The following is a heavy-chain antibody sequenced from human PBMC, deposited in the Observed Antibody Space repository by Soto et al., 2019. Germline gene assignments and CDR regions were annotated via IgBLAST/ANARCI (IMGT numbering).Heavy chain of an antibody. CDR2: IFPGDSDT. J-gene: IGHJ4*02. V-gene: IGHV5-51*01. D-gene: IGHD3-16*01. CDR1: GYTFTNYW. Sequence: GESLKISCKAIGYTFTNYWIGWVRQTPGKGLEWMGIIFPGDSDTRYNPSFEGQVTVSADESISTAYLQWNTLKALDTAMYYCVRPNFGALTHFDFWGQGTLVTV. CDR3: VRPNFGALTHFDF.